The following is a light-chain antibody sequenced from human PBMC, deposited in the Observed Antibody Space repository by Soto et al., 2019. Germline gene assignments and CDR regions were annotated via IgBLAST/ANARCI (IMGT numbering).Light chain of an antibody. Sequence: QSSLTQPPPVSGSPGQSITLSCTGNSRDVGGYNYVSWYQQHPGKAPKLMIYDVSNRPSGVSNRFSGSKSGNTASLTISGLQAEDEADYYCSSYTSSRNYVFGTGTKVTVL. CDR3: SSYTSSRNYV. CDR2: DVS. J-gene: IGLJ1*01. CDR1: SRDVGGYNY. V-gene: IGLV2-14*01.